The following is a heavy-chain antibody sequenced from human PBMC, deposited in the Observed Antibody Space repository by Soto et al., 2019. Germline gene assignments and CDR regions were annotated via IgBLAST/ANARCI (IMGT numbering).Heavy chain of an antibody. Sequence: RLSSAASRDAFSSWAMPCVHQTPGKGLEWVAVISYDGSNKYYADSVKGRFTISRDNSKNTLYLQMNSLRAEDTAVYFCARALTRYYYDTSGYPYYYYGMDVWGQGTTVTVSS. V-gene: IGHV3-30-3*01. D-gene: IGHD3-22*01. CDR1: RDAFSSWA. CDR2: ISYDGSNK. CDR3: ARALTRYYYDTSGYPYYYYGMDV. J-gene: IGHJ6*02.